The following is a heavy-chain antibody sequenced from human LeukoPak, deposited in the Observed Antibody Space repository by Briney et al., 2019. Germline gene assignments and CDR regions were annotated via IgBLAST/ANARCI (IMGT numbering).Heavy chain of an antibody. CDR3: ARQGGGFWYFDL. D-gene: IGHD6-25*01. V-gene: IGHV4-59*08. Sequence: SETLSLTCTVSGGSISSYYWSWIRQPPGKGLEWIGYIYYNGSTNYNPSLKSRVTISVDTSKNQFSLKLSSVTAADTAVYYCARQGGGFWYFDLWGRGTLVTVSS. J-gene: IGHJ2*01. CDR2: IYYNGST. CDR1: GGSISSYY.